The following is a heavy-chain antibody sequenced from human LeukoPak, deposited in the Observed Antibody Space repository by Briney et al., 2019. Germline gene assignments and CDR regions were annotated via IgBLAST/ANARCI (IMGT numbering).Heavy chain of an antibody. Sequence: ASVKVSCKASGYTFTSYAMHWVRQAPGQRLEWMGWINAGNGNTKYSQKFQGRVTITRDTSASTAYMELSSLRSEDTAVYYCARLGYEYDSSGYYPFDYWGQGTLVTVSS. V-gene: IGHV1-3*01. CDR1: GYTFTSYA. CDR2: INAGNGNT. D-gene: IGHD3-22*01. CDR3: ARLGYEYDSSGYYPFDY. J-gene: IGHJ4*02.